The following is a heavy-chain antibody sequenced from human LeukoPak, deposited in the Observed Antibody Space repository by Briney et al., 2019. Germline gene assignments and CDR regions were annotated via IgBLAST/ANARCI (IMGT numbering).Heavy chain of an antibody. Sequence: ASVKVSCKVSGYTLTELSMHWVRQAPGKGLEWMGGFDPEDGETIYAQKFQGRVTMTEDTSTDTAYMELSSLRSEDTAVYYCATNQGYSYGWGYYYYYGMDVWGQGTTVTVSS. J-gene: IGHJ6*02. D-gene: IGHD5-18*01. CDR2: FDPEDGET. V-gene: IGHV1-24*01. CDR1: GYTLTELS. CDR3: ATNQGYSYGWGYYYYYGMDV.